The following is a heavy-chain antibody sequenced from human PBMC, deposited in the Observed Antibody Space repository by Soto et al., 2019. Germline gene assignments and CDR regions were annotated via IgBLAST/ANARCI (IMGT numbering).Heavy chain of an antibody. D-gene: IGHD6-13*01. CDR2: ISSSSSTI. Sequence: EVQLVESGGGLVQPGGSLGLSCAASGFTFSTYSMNWVRQAPGKGLEWVSYISSSSSTIYYADSVKGRFTISRDNAKNSLYLQMNSLRDEDTAVHYCARGIYSSNWYLLNWGQGTLVTVSS. J-gene: IGHJ4*02. CDR1: GFTFSTYS. CDR3: ARGIYSSNWYLLN. V-gene: IGHV3-48*02.